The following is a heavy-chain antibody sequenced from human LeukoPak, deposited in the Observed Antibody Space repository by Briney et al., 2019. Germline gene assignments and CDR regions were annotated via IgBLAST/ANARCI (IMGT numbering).Heavy chain of an antibody. J-gene: IGHJ6*03. CDR2: INSDGSST. V-gene: IGHV3-74*01. Sequence: GGSLRLSCAASGFTFSSYWMHWVRHAPGKGLVWVSRINSDGSSTSYADSVKGRFTNYKDNAKNTLYLQMNSLRAEDTAVYYCARVRRYSYYGGYYYYMDGWGKGTTVTVSS. CDR3: ARVRRYSYYGGYYYYMDG. CDR1: GFTFSSYW. D-gene: IGHD5-18*01.